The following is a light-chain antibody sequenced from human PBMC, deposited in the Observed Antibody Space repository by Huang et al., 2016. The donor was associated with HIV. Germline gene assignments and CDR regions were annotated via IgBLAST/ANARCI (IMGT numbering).Light chain of an antibody. Sequence: EVILTKSPGTLSLSPGERATLSGRASQGVSTYLAWYQQKPCQAPRLRIYGASNRATGIPDRFSGSGSGTDFTLTISRLEPEDFAVYFCQQYDAFPCAFGQGTKLEI. J-gene: IGKJ2*02. CDR2: GAS. CDR3: QQYDAFPCA. CDR1: QGVSTY. V-gene: IGKV3-20*01.